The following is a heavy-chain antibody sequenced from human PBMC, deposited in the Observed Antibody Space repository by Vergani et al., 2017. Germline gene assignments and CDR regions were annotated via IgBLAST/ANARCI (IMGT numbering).Heavy chain of an antibody. D-gene: IGHD3-22*01. Sequence: EVQLLESGGGLVQPGGSLRLSCAASGFTFSSYAMSWVRQAPGKGLEWVSAISGSGGSTYYADSVKGRFTISRDNSKNTLYLQMNSLRAEDTAVYYCATDYYDSSGYYRGNYFDYWGEGTLVTVSS. J-gene: IGHJ4*02. CDR2: ISGSGGST. CDR3: ATDYYDSSGYYRGNYFDY. V-gene: IGHV3-23*01. CDR1: GFTFSSYA.